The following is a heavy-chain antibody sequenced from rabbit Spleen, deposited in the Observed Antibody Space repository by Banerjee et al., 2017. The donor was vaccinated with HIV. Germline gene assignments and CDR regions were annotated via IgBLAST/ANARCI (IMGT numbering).Heavy chain of an antibody. Sequence: QSLEESGGDLVKPGASLTLTCKASGFSFSDRDVMCWVRQAPGKGLEWIACINIVTGKSVYARWAKGRFTMSRTSSTTVTLQMTSLTAADTATYFCARDLVAVIGWNFNLWGPGTLVTVS. J-gene: IGHJ4*01. CDR1: GFSFSDRDV. D-gene: IGHD1-1*01. CDR3: ARDLVAVIGWNFNL. V-gene: IGHV1S40*01. CDR2: INIVTGKS.